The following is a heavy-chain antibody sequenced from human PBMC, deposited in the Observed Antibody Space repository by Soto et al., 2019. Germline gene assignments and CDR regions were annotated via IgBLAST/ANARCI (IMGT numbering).Heavy chain of an antibody. CDR1: GFTFGDFA. CDR3: AIQAMAARNYIYRFLDV. Sequence: QVHLMESGGGVVQPGRSLRLSCAASGFTFGDFAMHWVRQAPDKGLEWVTLISYDGSSKYIAISVRGRFTISIDTSKNTLFRQRNSLRAEDTAIYFCAIQAMAARNYIYRFLDVWGQGTTVIVSS. CDR2: ISYDGSSK. J-gene: IGHJ6*02. V-gene: IGHV3-30-3*01. D-gene: IGHD6-6*01.